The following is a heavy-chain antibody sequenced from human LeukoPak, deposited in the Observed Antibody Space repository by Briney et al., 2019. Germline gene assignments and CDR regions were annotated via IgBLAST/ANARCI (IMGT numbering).Heavy chain of an antibody. CDR2: IIPIFGTA. V-gene: IGHV1-69*06. D-gene: IGHD3-10*01. Sequence: SVKVSCKASGGTFSSYAISWVRQAPGQGLEWMGGIIPIFGTANYAQKFQGRVMITADKSTSTAYMELSSLRSEDTAVYYCARAGDYGSGSLAFDIWGQGTMVTVSS. J-gene: IGHJ3*02. CDR3: ARAGDYGSGSLAFDI. CDR1: GGTFSSYA.